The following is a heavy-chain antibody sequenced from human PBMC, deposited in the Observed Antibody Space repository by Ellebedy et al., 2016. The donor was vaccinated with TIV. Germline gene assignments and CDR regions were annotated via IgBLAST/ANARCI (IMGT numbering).Heavy chain of an antibody. V-gene: IGHV1-3*01. CDR2: FNLGNGIT. J-gene: IGHJ6*02. CDR1: GYTFSHYP. CDR3: ATREWQDPMDV. Sequence: ASVKVSXKASGYTFSHYPMHWVRQAPGQRPEWMGMFNLGNGITKYSQKFQDRFTISSDTSASTAYMELSSLRSEDTAVYYCATREWQDPMDVWGQGTTVTVSS. D-gene: IGHD3-3*01.